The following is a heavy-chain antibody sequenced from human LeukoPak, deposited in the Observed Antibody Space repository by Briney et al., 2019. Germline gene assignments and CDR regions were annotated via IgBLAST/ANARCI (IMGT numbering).Heavy chain of an antibody. CDR2: IWYDGSNK. D-gene: IGHD3-22*01. Sequence: PGRSLRLSCAAAGFTFSNYGMHWVSQAPGKGLGWVAVIWYDGSNKYYADSVKGRFTICRDNSRNTLYLQMNSLRAEDTAMYYCAKYDNSGRAGGYWGQGTLVTVSS. J-gene: IGHJ4*02. CDR3: AKYDNSGRAGGY. V-gene: IGHV3-33*06. CDR1: GFTFSNYG.